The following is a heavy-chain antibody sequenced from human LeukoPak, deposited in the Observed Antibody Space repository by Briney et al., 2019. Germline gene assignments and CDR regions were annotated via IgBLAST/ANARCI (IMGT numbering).Heavy chain of an antibody. CDR1: GGSISSYY. D-gene: IGHD6-25*01. V-gene: IGHV4-59*01. CDR3: ARASSRGSGPDY. J-gene: IGHJ4*02. Sequence: SETLPLTCTVSGGSISSYYWSWIRQPPGKGLEWIGYIYFSGSTNYNPSLKSRVPISVDTSKNQFSLKLSSVTAADTAVYYCARASSRGSGPDYWGQGALVTVSS. CDR2: IYFSGST.